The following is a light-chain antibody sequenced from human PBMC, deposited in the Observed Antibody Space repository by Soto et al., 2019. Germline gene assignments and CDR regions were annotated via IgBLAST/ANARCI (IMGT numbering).Light chain of an antibody. CDR3: QQRSNWPPKYT. V-gene: IGKV3-11*01. J-gene: IGKJ2*01. Sequence: PGERATLSCRASQRVSSYLAWYQQKPGQAPRLLIYDTSNRATGIPARFSGSGSGTDFTLTISSLEPEDFAVYYCQQRSNWPPKYTFGQGTKLEIK. CDR2: DTS. CDR1: QRVSSY.